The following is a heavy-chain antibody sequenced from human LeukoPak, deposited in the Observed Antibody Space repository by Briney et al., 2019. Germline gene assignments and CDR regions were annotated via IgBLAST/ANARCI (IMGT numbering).Heavy chain of an antibody. V-gene: IGHV4-59*01. Sequence: SETLSLTCTVSGGSISSYYWSWIRQPPGKGLEWLGYIYKSGSTNCNPSLKSRVTISLDTSKNQFSLKMKSVTAADTAVYCCARLWGDGSSGYCLDYWGQGTLLTVSS. CDR1: GGSISSYY. CDR3: ARLWGDGSSGYCLDY. D-gene: IGHD3-22*01. CDR2: IYKSGST. J-gene: IGHJ4*02.